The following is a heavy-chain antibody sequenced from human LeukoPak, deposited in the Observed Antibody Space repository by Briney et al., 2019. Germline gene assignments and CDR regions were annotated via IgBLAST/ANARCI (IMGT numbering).Heavy chain of an antibody. Sequence: PGGSLRLSWPTSGFTFREYGTHWVRQAPGKGLEWVAVVWYDGTKKYYADSVKGRFTISRDNSQNTLYLQMISLRAEDTAVYYCVRDRSLANSSCYDPRRFDSWGQGALVTVSS. J-gene: IGHJ4*02. CDR1: GFTFREYG. CDR3: VRDRSLANSSCYDPRRFDS. CDR2: VWYDGTKK. V-gene: IGHV3-33*01. D-gene: IGHD6-19*01.